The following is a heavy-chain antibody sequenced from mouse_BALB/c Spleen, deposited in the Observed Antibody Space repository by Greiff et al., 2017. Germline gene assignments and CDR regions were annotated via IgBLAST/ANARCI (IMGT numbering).Heavy chain of an antibody. D-gene: IGHD2-4*01. CDR3: TRGDYDEDGFAY. V-gene: IGHV1-5*01. Sequence: DVQLQESGTVLARPGASVKMSCKASGYSFTSYWMHWVKQRPGQGLEWIGAIYPGNSDTSYNQKFKGKAKLTAVTSASTAYMELSSLTNEDSAVYYCTRGDYDEDGFAYWGQGTLVTVSA. CDR1: GYSFTSYW. CDR2: IYPGNSDT. J-gene: IGHJ3*01.